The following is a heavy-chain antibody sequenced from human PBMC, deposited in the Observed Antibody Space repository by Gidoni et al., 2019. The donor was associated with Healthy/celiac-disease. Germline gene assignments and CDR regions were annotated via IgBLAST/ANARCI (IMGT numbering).Heavy chain of an antibody. V-gene: IGHV3-11*05. Sequence: QVQLVESGGGLVKPGGSLRLSCAASGFTFSDYYMSWIRQAPGKGLEWVSYISSSSSYTNYADSVNGRFTISRDNAKHSLYLQMNSLRAEDTAVYYCARDTNSGSYSYHYWGQGTLVTVSS. J-gene: IGHJ4*02. CDR2: ISSSSSYT. CDR1: GFTFSDYY. CDR3: ARDTNSGSYSYHY. D-gene: IGHD1-26*01.